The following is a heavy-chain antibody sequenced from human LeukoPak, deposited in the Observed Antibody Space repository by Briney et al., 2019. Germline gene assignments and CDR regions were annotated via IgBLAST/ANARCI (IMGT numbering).Heavy chain of an antibody. CDR2: IIPIFGIA. D-gene: IGHD1-26*01. CDR1: GGTFSSYA. V-gene: IGHV1-69*05. CDR3: ARSVFGQGWELRGSYFDY. Sequence: SVKVSCKASGGTFSSYAISWVRQAPGQGLEWMGRIIPIFGIANYAQKFQGRVTITTDESTSTAYMELSSLRSEDTAVYYCARSVFGQGWELRGSYFDYWGQGTLVTVSS. J-gene: IGHJ4*02.